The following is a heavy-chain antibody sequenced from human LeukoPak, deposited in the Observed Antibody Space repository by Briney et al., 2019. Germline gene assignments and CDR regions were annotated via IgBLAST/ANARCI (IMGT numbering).Heavy chain of an antibody. CDR3: ANGNRCTSPNCLGYYYFYMDV. Sequence: GGSLRLSCAASGFTVSNSYMSWVRQAPGKGLEWVSGFSGSGGTTYYADSVKGRFTISRDNSKNTLYLQMNSLRAEDTAVYYCANGNRCTSPNCLGYYYFYMDVWGKGTTVTVSS. CDR2: FSGSGGTT. D-gene: IGHD2-8*01. V-gene: IGHV3-23*01. J-gene: IGHJ6*03. CDR1: GFTVSNSY.